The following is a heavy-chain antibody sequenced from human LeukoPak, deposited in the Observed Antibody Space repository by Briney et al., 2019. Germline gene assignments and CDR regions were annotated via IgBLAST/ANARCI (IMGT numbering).Heavy chain of an antibody. D-gene: IGHD6-13*01. V-gene: IGHV4-34*01. J-gene: IGHJ6*03. CDR2: INHSGST. CDR3: ASNAGYSSSWYPDYYYYYYMDV. Sequence: SETLSLTCAVYGGSFSGYYWSWIRQPPGKGLEWIGEINHSGSTNYNPSLKSRVTISVDTSKNQFSLKLSSVTAADTAVYYCASNAGYSSSWYPDYYYYYYMDVWGKGTTVTISS. CDR1: GGSFSGYY.